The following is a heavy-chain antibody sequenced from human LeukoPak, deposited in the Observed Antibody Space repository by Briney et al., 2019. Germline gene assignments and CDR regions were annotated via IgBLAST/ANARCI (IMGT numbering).Heavy chain of an antibody. V-gene: IGHV3-30*14. CDR2: ISYDGSNK. CDR1: GFTFSSYA. CDR3: ARGPSGYYYYGMDV. Sequence: GGSLRLSCAASGFTFSSYAMHWVRQAPGKGLEWVADISYDGSNKYYADSVKGRFTISRDNTKNTLYLQMNSLRAEDTAVYYCARGPSGYYYYGMDVWGQGTTVTVSS. J-gene: IGHJ6*02.